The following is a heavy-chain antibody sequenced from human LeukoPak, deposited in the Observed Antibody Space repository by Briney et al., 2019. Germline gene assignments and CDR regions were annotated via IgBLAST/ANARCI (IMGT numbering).Heavy chain of an antibody. CDR1: GDSISSGSYY. CDR2: IYTTGST. V-gene: IGHV4-61*02. CDR3: ARGVVAAPQTFDY. Sequence: SETLSLTCTVSGDSISSGSYYWSWIRQPAGKGLDWIGRIYTTGSTNYNPSLKSRVTISVDTSKNQFSLKLSFVTPADTAVYYCARGVVAAPQTFDYWGQGTLVTVSS. J-gene: IGHJ4*02. D-gene: IGHD2-15*01.